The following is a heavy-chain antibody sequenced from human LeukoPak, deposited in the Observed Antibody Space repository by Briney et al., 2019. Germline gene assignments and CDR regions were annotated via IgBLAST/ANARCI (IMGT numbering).Heavy chain of an antibody. Sequence: SETLSLTCTVSGGSISSYYWSWIRQPPGKGLEWIGYIYYSGSTNYNPSLKSRVTISVDTSKNQFSLKLSSVTAADTAVYYCARRKAARPFDYWGQGTLVTVSS. CDR3: ARRKAARPFDY. CDR2: IYYSGST. D-gene: IGHD6-6*01. V-gene: IGHV4-59*08. J-gene: IGHJ4*02. CDR1: GGSISSYY.